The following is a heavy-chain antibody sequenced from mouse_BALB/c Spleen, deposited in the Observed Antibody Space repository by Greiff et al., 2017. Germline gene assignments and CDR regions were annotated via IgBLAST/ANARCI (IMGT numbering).Heavy chain of an antibody. J-gene: IGHJ1*01. Sequence: EVQLVETGGGLVQPKGSLKLSCAASGFTFNTNAMNWVRQAPGKGLEWVARIRSKSNNYATYYADSVKDRFTISRDDSQSMLYLQMNNLKTEDTAMYYCVRDTGGPYWYFDVWGAGTTVTVSS. CDR1: GFTFNTNA. D-gene: IGHD1-1*01. CDR2: IRSKSNNYAT. CDR3: VRDTGGPYWYFDV. V-gene: IGHV10S3*01.